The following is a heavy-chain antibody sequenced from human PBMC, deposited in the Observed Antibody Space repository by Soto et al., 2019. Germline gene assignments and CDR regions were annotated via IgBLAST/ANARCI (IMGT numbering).Heavy chain of an antibody. Sequence: GASVKVSCKASGYTFTSYAMHWVRQAPGQRLEWMGWINAGNGNTKYSQKFQGRVTITRDTSASTAYMELSSLRSEDTAVYYCARHSESVAATPRYYYYGMDVWGQGTTVTVSS. V-gene: IGHV1-3*01. CDR3: ARHSESVAATPRYYYYGMDV. CDR1: GYTFTSYA. D-gene: IGHD2-15*01. J-gene: IGHJ6*02. CDR2: INAGNGNT.